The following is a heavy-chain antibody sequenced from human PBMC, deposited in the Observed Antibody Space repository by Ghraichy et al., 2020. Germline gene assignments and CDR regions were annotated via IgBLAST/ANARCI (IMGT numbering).Heavy chain of an antibody. CDR2: ISSRSSYT. J-gene: IGHJ3*02. V-gene: IGHV3-11*06. CDR1: GFTFSDYY. CDR3: ASGEVYAFDI. Sequence: GGSLRLSCAASGFTFSDYYMTWIRQAPGKGLEWVSHISSRSSYTNYADSVKGRFTISRDNTKNSLYLQMNNLRVEDTAVYYCASGEVYAFDIWGQGTMVTVSS.